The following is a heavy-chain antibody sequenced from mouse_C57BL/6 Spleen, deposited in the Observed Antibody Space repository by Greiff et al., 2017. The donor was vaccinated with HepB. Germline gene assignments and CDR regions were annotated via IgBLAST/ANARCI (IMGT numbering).Heavy chain of an antibody. CDR2: INPNNGGT. J-gene: IGHJ1*03. Sequence: VQLQQSGPELVKPGASVKISCKASGYTFTDYYMNWVKQSHGKSLEWIGDINPNNGGTSYNQKFKGKATLTVDKSSSTAYMELRSLTSEDSAVYYCARIPFITTVVAPYFDVWGTGTTVTVSS. CDR3: ARIPFITTVVAPYFDV. CDR1: GYTFTDYY. V-gene: IGHV1-26*01. D-gene: IGHD1-1*01.